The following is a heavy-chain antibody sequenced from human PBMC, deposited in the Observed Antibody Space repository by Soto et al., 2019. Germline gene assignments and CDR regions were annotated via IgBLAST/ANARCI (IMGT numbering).Heavy chain of an antibody. V-gene: IGHV3-23*01. Sequence: GGSLRLSCAASGFTFNSYAMSWVRQAPGKGLEWVSGISGGGGSTYYADSVKGRLPISRDNSKNTLYLQMNCLRAEDTAVYYCARAPSIAVAGKRYFDSWGQGTLVTVSS. CDR1: GFTFNSYA. CDR2: ISGGGGST. CDR3: ARAPSIAVAGKRYFDS. D-gene: IGHD6-19*01. J-gene: IGHJ4*02.